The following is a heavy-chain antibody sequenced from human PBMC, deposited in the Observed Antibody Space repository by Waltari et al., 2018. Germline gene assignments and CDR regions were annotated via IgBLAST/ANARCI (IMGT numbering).Heavy chain of an antibody. Sequence: QVQLVQSGAEVQKPGASVTVSCKTSGSPYTLYHIHWVRQAHGQGLEWMGWSHPSSGGTNYAQKFQGRVTMTRDTSISTAYLELNSLTSDDTAVYYCAALPYISSSTSYWGQGTLVTVSS. CDR3: AALPYISSSTSY. J-gene: IGHJ4*02. D-gene: IGHD6-6*01. CDR1: GSPYTLYH. V-gene: IGHV1-2*02. CDR2: SHPSSGGT.